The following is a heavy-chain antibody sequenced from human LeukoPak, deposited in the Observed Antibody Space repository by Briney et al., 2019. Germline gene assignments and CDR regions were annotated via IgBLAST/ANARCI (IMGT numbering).Heavy chain of an antibody. V-gene: IGHV4-59*08. CDR3: ARHGLVAATPYYYYGMDV. CDR2: IYYSGST. J-gene: IGHJ6*02. Sequence: SETLSLTCTVSGGSISSYYWSWIRQPPGKGLEWIGYIYYSGSTNYNPSLKSRVTISVDTSKNQFSLKLSSVTAADTAVYYCARHGLVAATPYYYYGMDVWGQGTTVTVSS. D-gene: IGHD2-15*01. CDR1: GGSISSYY.